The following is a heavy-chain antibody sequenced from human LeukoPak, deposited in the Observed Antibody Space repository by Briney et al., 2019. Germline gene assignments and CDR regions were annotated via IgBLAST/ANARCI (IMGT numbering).Heavy chain of an antibody. V-gene: IGHV1-2*02. CDR1: GYTFTGYS. CDR3: ARLERSNGIPY. Sequence: ASVKVSCKDSGYTFTGYSLHCVRQAPGQGLEWMGWINPKSGGTNYAQKFLDRVIMTRGTSISTAYMELSSLRSDDTAVYYCARLERSNGIPYWRQGTLVTVSS. J-gene: IGHJ4*02. CDR2: INPKSGGT. D-gene: IGHD2-8*01.